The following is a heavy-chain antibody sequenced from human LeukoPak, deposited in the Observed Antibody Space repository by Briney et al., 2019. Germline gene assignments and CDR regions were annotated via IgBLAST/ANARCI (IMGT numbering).Heavy chain of an antibody. J-gene: IGHJ6*02. CDR3: ATWAFYHNLDV. CDR2: IKADGSGT. D-gene: IGHD5-24*01. CDR1: GFTIGPYA. V-gene: IGHV3-43*02. Sequence: PGGSLRLSCAASGFTIGPYAMYWVRQGPGRGLEWVSVIKADGSGTFYADSVRGRFTTSRDNSKNSLYLQMNSLTSEDTALYDCATWAFYHNLDVWGQGTTVIVSS.